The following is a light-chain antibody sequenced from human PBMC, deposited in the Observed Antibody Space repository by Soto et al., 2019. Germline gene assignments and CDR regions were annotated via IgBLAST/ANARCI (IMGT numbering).Light chain of an antibody. CDR2: TAS. CDR1: QSISSW. V-gene: IGKV1-12*01. J-gene: IGKJ5*01. Sequence: DIQMTQSPSTLSASVGDRVTITCRASQSISSWLAWYQQKPGKAPNLLIYTASSLQSGVPSRFSGSGSGTDFTLTINGLQPEDFATYYCQQAASFPITFGQ. CDR3: QQAASFPIT.